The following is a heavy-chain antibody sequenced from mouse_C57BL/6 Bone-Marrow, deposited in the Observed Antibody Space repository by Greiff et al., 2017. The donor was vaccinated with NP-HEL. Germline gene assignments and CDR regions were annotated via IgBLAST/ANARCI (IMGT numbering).Heavy chain of an antibody. D-gene: IGHD2-4*01. Sequence: EVQVVESGGDLVKPGGSLKLSCAASGFTFSSYGMSWVRQTPDKRLEWVATISSGGSYPYYPDSVKGRFTISRDNAKNTLYLQMSSLKSEDTAIYYCARQGDYDSYYFDYWGQGTTLTVSS. V-gene: IGHV5-6*01. J-gene: IGHJ2*01. CDR3: ARQGDYDSYYFDY. CDR2: ISSGGSYP. CDR1: GFTFSSYG.